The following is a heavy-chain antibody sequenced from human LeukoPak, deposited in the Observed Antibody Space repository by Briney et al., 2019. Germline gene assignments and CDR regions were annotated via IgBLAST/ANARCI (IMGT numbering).Heavy chain of an antibody. CDR1: GDSIRSYY. Sequence: SETLSLTCASSGDSIRSYYWSWIRQPPGKGLEWLGYIYYSGTTTYNPSLKSRLTMSLDTSKKQLSLRLTSVTAADTAVYYCARHLRSFPDCWGQGTLVTVCS. CDR2: IYYSGTT. V-gene: IGHV4-59*08. J-gene: IGHJ4*02. CDR3: ARHLRSFPDC. D-gene: IGHD3-3*02.